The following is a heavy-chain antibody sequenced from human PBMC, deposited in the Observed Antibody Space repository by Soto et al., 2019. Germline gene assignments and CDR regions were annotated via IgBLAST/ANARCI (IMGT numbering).Heavy chain of an antibody. D-gene: IGHD3-16*02. J-gene: IGHJ4*02. Sequence: GASVKVTCKACGYTFTSYGISWVRQAPGQGLEWMGWISAYNGNTNYAQKLQGRVTMTTDTSTSTAYMELRSLRSDDTAVYYCAIVGITFVGVTVGEFDYWGQGTLVTVSS. CDR2: ISAYNGNT. CDR1: GYTFTSYG. CDR3: AIVGITFVGVTVGEFDY. V-gene: IGHV1-18*01.